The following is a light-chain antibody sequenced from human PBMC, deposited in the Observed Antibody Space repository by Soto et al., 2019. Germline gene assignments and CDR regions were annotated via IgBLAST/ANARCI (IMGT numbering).Light chain of an antibody. CDR1: QNVDKF. CDR2: DSS. Sequence: EIVLTQSPGTLSLSPGDTATLSCRASQNVDKFLAWYQQRPGQPPRLLIFDSSNRATGVPVRCSGSGSGTVFTLTIGSLEPEDSAVYYCQQRKNWPPITFGQGTRLEI. V-gene: IGKV3-11*01. J-gene: IGKJ5*01. CDR3: QQRKNWPPIT.